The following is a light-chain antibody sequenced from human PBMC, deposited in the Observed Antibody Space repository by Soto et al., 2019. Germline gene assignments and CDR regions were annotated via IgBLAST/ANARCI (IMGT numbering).Light chain of an antibody. V-gene: IGKV3-20*01. CDR2: RAS. Sequence: EILLTQSPATVAVSPGEGATLSCRASQSVRDNLAWYQQKPGQAPRLLIYRASIRATGIPDRSSGSGSETDFTLTISRLEPEDFALYYCQQYGSSAPITFDQGTRLEIK. CDR3: QQYGSSAPIT. J-gene: IGKJ5*01. CDR1: QSVRDN.